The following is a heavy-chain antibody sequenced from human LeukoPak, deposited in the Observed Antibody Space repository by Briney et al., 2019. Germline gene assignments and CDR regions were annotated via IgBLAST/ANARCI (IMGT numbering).Heavy chain of an antibody. D-gene: IGHD3-10*01. V-gene: IGHV4-59*01. CDR1: GGSIKSYY. CDR2: FFYKGSP. Sequence: PSETLSLTCSVSGGSIKSYYWTWIRQAPGKGLEWLGNFFYKGSPSYNPSLKSRVTIHVDTSKNQCSLELTSVIAADTAVYYCTRGSPEWFGEYNFDYWGQGRLVIVSP. J-gene: IGHJ4*02. CDR3: TRGSPEWFGEYNFDY.